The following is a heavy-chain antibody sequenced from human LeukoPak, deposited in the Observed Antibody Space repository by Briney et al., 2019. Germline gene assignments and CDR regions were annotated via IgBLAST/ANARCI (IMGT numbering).Heavy chain of an antibody. D-gene: IGHD3-3*01. CDR1: GFTFSSYS. CDR3: AREGLRFLEWSKSPYYYYGMDV. J-gene: IGHJ6*02. Sequence: GGSLRLSCAASGFTFSSYSMNWVRQAPGKGLEWVSYISSSSTIYYADSVKGRFTISRDNAKNSLYLQMNSLRDEDTAVYYCAREGLRFLEWSKSPYYYYGMDVWGQGTTVTVSS. V-gene: IGHV3-48*02. CDR2: ISSSSTI.